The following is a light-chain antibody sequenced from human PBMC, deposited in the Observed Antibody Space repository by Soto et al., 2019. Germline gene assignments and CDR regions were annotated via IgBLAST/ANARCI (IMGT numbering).Light chain of an antibody. CDR2: AAS. Sequence: DIQMTQSPSSLSASVGDRVTITCRASQSISSYLNWYQQKPGKVPKVLIYAASSLQSGVPSRFSGGGSGTDFTPTISSLQPEDFATYYCQQSYSTPLTFGGGTKVEIK. J-gene: IGKJ4*01. CDR3: QQSYSTPLT. V-gene: IGKV1-39*01. CDR1: QSISSY.